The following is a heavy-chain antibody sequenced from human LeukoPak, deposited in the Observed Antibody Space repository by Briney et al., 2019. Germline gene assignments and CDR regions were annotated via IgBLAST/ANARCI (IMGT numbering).Heavy chain of an antibody. CDR2: IYYSGST. J-gene: IGHJ4*02. V-gene: IGHV4-39*01. CDR3: ARLGGTVAGTVFDY. D-gene: IGHD6-19*01. CDR1: GGSISSSSYY. Sequence: SETLSLTCTVSGGSISSSSYYWGWIRQPPGKGLEWIGSIYYSGSTYYNPSLKSRVTISVDTSKNQFSLKLSSVTAADTAVYYCARLGGTVAGTVFDYWGQGTLVTVSS.